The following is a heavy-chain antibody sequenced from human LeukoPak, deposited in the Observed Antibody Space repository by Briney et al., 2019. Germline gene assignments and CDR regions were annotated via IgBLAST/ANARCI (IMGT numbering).Heavy chain of an antibody. Sequence: SETLSLTCTVSGYSISSGYYWGWIRQPPGKGLEWIGTIYHSGSTYYNPSLKSRVTMSVDTSKNQFSLKLSSVTAADTAVYYCARQGEDYFWGSYRSFDYWGQGTLVTVSS. CDR2: IYHSGST. CDR3: ARQGEDYFWGSYRSFDY. J-gene: IGHJ4*02. V-gene: IGHV4-38-2*02. CDR1: GYSISSGYY. D-gene: IGHD3-16*02.